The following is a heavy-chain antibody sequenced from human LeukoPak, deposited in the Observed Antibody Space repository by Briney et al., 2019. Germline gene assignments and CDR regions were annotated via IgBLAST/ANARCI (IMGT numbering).Heavy chain of an antibody. CDR3: AKSPGYSSSPGDY. D-gene: IGHD6-13*01. Sequence: GGSLRLSCAASGFTFSSYAMSWVRQAPGKGLEWVANIKQDGSEKYYVDSVKGRFTISRDNAKNSLYLQMNSLRAEDTAVYYCAKSPGYSSSPGDYWGQGTLVTVSS. V-gene: IGHV3-7*03. J-gene: IGHJ4*02. CDR1: GFTFSSYA. CDR2: IKQDGSEK.